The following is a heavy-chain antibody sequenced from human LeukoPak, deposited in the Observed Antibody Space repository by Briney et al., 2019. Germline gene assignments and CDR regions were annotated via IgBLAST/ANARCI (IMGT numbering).Heavy chain of an antibody. CDR2: INQDGSEK. Sequence: GGSLRLSCAASGFTFSNYWINWVRQAPGKGLEWVANINQDGSEKYYVDSVKGRFTISRDNAKDSLYLQMSGLRAEDTAVYYCAKAAVYHDSCPDSWGQGTLVTVSS. CDR3: AKAAVYHDSCPDS. V-gene: IGHV3-7*03. CDR1: GFTFSNYW. J-gene: IGHJ4*02. D-gene: IGHD5/OR15-5a*01.